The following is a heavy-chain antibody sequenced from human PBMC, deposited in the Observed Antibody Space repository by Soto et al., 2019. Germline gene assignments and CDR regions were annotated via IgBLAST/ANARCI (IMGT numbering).Heavy chain of an antibody. CDR3: ARGKNYYDSSGYYYPNYYYYGMDV. Sequence: GGSLRLSCAASGFTFSSYWMYWVRQAPGKGLVWVSRINSDGSSTSYADSVKGRFTISRDNAKNTLYLQMNSLRAEDTAVYYCARGKNYYDSSGYYYPNYYYYGMDVWGQGTTVTVSS. V-gene: IGHV3-74*01. CDR1: GFTFSSYW. D-gene: IGHD3-22*01. J-gene: IGHJ6*02. CDR2: INSDGSST.